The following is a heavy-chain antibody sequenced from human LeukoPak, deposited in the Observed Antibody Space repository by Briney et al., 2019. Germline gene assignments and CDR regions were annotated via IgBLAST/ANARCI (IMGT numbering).Heavy chain of an antibody. CDR3: ARDLSGSDNHFDY. Sequence: GASVKVSCKASGYTFTGYYMHWVRQAPGQGLEWMGWISAYNGNTNYAQKLQGRVTMTTDTSTSTAYMELRSLRSDDTAVYYCARDLSGSDNHFDYWGQGTLVTVSS. D-gene: IGHD1-14*01. CDR1: GYTFTGYY. J-gene: IGHJ4*02. V-gene: IGHV1-18*04. CDR2: ISAYNGNT.